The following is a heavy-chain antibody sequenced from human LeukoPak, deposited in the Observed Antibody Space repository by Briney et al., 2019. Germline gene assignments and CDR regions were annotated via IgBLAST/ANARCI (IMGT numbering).Heavy chain of an antibody. V-gene: IGHV3-7*01. Sequence: GGSLRLSCAASGFTFSSYWMSWVRQAPGKGLEWVANIKPDGSEKYYVDSVKGRFTISRDNGKNSLDLQLNSLRAEDTAVYYCARVGYCTNGICYGVFEYWGQGTLVTVSS. CDR1: GFTFSSYW. J-gene: IGHJ4*02. CDR2: IKPDGSEK. D-gene: IGHD2-8*01. CDR3: ARVGYCTNGICYGVFEY.